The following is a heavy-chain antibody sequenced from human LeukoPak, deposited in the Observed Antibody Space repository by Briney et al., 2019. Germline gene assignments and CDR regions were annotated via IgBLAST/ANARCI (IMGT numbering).Heavy chain of an antibody. V-gene: IGHV4-30-2*01. CDR3: ARLGSWFDP. CDR2: SGST. J-gene: IGHJ5*02. Sequence: ASQTLSLTCTVSDASISSGGYYWTWIRQPPGRGLEWIGYSGSTYHNPSLTSRVTISVDRTKNEFSLKLSSVTAADTAVYYCARLGSWFDPWGQGTLVSVSS. CDR1: DASISSGGYY.